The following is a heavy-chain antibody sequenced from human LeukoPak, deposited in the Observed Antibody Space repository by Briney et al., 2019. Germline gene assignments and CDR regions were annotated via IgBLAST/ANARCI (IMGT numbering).Heavy chain of an antibody. Sequence: ASVKVSCKASGYTFTDYYMHWVRQAPGQGLEWMGWISAYNGNTNYAQKLQGRVTMTTDTSTSTAYMELRSLRSDDTAVYYCARAPRIEARFDPWGQGTLVTVSS. V-gene: IGHV1-18*04. J-gene: IGHJ5*02. CDR3: ARAPRIEARFDP. CDR1: GYTFTDYY. D-gene: IGHD6-13*01. CDR2: ISAYNGNT.